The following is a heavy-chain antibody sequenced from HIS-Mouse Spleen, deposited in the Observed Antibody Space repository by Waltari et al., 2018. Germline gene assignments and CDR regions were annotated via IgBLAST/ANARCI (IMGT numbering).Heavy chain of an antibody. D-gene: IGHD3-3*01. J-gene: IGHJ5*02. CDR2: SYYSRST. CDR1: GGSISSGGYY. Sequence: QVQLQESGPGLVKPSQTLSLTYTVSGGSISSGGYYWTWLRQHPGKGLGWIGYSYYSRSTYYSPSLKSRVTISVVTYKNRFSLKRSSATAAETAVYYCARSPYYDFWSGYSDNWFDPWGQGTLVTVSS. CDR3: ARSPYYDFWSGYSDNWFDP. V-gene: IGHV4-31*03.